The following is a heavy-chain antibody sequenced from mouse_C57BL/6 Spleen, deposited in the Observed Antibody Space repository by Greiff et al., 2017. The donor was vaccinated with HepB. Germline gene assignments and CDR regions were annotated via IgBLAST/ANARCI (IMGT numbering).Heavy chain of an antibody. Sequence: EVQVVESGGGLVKPGGSLKLSCAASGFTFSSYAMSWVRQTPEKRLEWVATISDGGSYTYYPDNVKGRFTISRDNAKNNLYLQMSHLKSEDTAMYYCARRWDYDDYAMDYWGQGTSVTVSS. CDR1: GFTFSSYA. D-gene: IGHD2-4*01. CDR3: ARRWDYDDYAMDY. CDR2: ISDGGSYT. V-gene: IGHV5-4*01. J-gene: IGHJ4*01.